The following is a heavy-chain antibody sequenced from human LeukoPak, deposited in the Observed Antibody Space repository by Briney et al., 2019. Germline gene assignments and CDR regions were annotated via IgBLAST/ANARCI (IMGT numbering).Heavy chain of an antibody. CDR3: ARSTVGVRKRNDY. V-gene: IGHV1-8*01. CDR2: MNPNSGHT. Sequence: ASVKVSCKASGYTFTSYDIIWVRQASGQGLGWMGWMNPNSGHTGYAQKFQGRVTMTRTTSISTAYMELTSLTSEDSAVYYCARSTVGVRKRNDYWGQGTLVTVSS. CDR1: GYTFTSYD. D-gene: IGHD1-26*01. J-gene: IGHJ4*02.